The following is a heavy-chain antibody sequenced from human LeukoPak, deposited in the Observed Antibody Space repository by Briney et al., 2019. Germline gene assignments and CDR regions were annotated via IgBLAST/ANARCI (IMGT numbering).Heavy chain of an antibody. J-gene: IGHJ4*02. D-gene: IGHD6-13*01. CDR2: INDRSSYT. CDR1: GFIFSDYY. Sequence: GGSLRLSCAASGFIFSDYYMSWIRQAPGKGLEWVSYINDRSSYTKYADSVKGRFTISRDNVKNFLYLQMNSLRAEDTAVCYCARLTIAAAGPVYWGQGTLVTVSS. V-gene: IGHV3-11*03. CDR3: ARLTIAAAGPVY.